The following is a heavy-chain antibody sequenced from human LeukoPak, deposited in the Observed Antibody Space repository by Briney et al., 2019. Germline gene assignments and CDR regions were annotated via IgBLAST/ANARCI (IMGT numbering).Heavy chain of an antibody. V-gene: IGHV3-7*03. D-gene: IGHD3-10*01. CDR3: ARDLIYSVWFGEGYYYYGMDV. Sequence: PGGSLRLSCAASGFTFSSYWMSWVRQAPGKGLEWVANIKQDGSEKYYVDSVKGRFTISRDNAKNSLYLQMNSLRAEDTAVHYCARDLIYSVWFGEGYYYYGMDVWGQGTTVTVSS. CDR1: GFTFSSYW. CDR2: IKQDGSEK. J-gene: IGHJ6*02.